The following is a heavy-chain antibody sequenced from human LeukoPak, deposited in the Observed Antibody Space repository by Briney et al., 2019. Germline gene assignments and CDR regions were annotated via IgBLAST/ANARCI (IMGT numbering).Heavy chain of an antibody. CDR3: AKGRMMATIMISFDY. D-gene: IGHD5-24*01. V-gene: IGHV3-66*01. Sequence: PGGSLRLSCAASGFTVSSDFVSWVRQAPGKGLEWISVIYSTGNTFYADSVKGRFTISRDNSKNTVSLQMDSLRAEDTAVYYCAKGRMMATIMISFDYWGRGTLVTVSS. J-gene: IGHJ4*02. CDR2: IYSTGNT. CDR1: GFTVSSDF.